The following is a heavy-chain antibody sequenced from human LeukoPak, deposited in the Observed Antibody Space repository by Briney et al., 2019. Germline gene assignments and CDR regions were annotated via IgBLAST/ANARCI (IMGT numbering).Heavy chain of an antibody. D-gene: IGHD6-13*01. CDR3: ARGGLAAAGPFDY. Sequence: GGSLRLSCAASGFTFSSYGMHWVRQAPGKGLEWVAVISYDGSNKYYADSVKGRFTISRDNSKNTLYLQMNSLRAEDTAVYYCARGGLAAAGPFDYWGQGTLVTVSS. CDR2: ISYDGSNK. CDR1: GFTFSSYG. J-gene: IGHJ4*02. V-gene: IGHV3-30*03.